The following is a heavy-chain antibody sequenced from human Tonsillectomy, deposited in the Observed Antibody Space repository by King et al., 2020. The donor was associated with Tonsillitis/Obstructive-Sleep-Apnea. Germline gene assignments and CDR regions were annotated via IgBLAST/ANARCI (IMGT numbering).Heavy chain of an antibody. Sequence: VQLQESGPGLVKPSETLSLTGTVPGGSISSYYWSWSRQPPGKGLGWIGYIYYSGSTNYNPSLKSGVTISVETSKQQFSLKLSSVTAADTAVYYCAREWDFYDSSDRGVAFVLWGHGTVVTVSS. CDR1: GGSISSYY. CDR3: AREWDFYDSSDRGVAFVL. J-gene: IGHJ3*01. D-gene: IGHD3-22*01. V-gene: IGHV4-59*01. CDR2: IYYSGST.